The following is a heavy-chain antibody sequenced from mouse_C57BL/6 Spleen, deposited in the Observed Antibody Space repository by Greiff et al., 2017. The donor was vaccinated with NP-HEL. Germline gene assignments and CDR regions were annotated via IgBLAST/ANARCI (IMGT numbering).Heavy chain of an antibody. J-gene: IGHJ1*03. V-gene: IGHV2-2*01. Sequence: QVQLQQSGPGLVQPSQSLSITCTVSGFSLTSYGVHWVRQSPGKGLEWLGVIWSGGSTDYNAAFISRLSISKDNSKSQVFFKMNSRQADDTAIYYCARNGSNYGWYFDVWGTGTTVTVSS. D-gene: IGHD2-5*01. CDR2: IWSGGST. CDR1: GFSLTSYG. CDR3: ARNGSNYGWYFDV.